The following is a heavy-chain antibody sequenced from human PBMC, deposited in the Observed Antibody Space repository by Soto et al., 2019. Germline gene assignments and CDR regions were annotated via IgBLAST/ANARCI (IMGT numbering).Heavy chain of an antibody. J-gene: IGHJ4*02. Sequence: EVQLLESAGGLVQPGGSLRLSCAASGFTFSSYAMTWVRQAPGKGLEWVSAISGSGGSTFYADSVKGRFIISRDNXKNTLYLQMNSLRAEDTAVYYCAKAHSSGWYSFGYWGQGTLVAVSS. CDR3: AKAHSSGWYSFGY. CDR2: ISGSGGST. D-gene: IGHD6-19*01. V-gene: IGHV3-23*01. CDR1: GFTFSSYA.